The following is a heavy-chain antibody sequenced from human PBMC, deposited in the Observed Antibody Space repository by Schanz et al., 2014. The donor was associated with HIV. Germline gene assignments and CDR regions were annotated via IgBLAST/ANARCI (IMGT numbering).Heavy chain of an antibody. CDR2: IWFDGRNK. CDR3: TRGRFLERGGMDV. J-gene: IGHJ6*02. D-gene: IGHD3-3*01. V-gene: IGHV3-33*08. Sequence: VQLVESGGHLVQPGRSLRLSCAASGFTFTDYAMHWVRQVPGKGLEWVAVIWFDGRNKYYGDSVKGRFMISRDNSNNTLYLQMNSLRAEDTAVYFCTRGRFLERGGMDVWGQGTAVTVSS. CDR1: GFTFTDYA.